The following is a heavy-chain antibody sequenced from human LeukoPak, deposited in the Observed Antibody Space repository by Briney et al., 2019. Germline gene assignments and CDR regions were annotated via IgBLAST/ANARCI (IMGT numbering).Heavy chain of an antibody. J-gene: IGHJ5*02. CDR2: INPSGGST. Sequence: ASVKVSCKASGYTFTSYYMHWVRQAPGQGLEWMGIINPSGGSTTHAQKFQGRVTMTRDTSTSTVYMELSSLRSEDTAVYYCARGYGSGTYYHLWGQGTLVTVSS. CDR1: GYTFTSYY. V-gene: IGHV1-46*01. D-gene: IGHD3-10*01. CDR3: ARGYGSGTYYHL.